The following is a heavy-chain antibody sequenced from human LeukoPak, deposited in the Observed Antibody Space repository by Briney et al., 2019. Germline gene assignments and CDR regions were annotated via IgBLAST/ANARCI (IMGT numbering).Heavy chain of an antibody. J-gene: IGHJ3*02. CDR2: ISAYNGNT. Sequence: ASVKVSCKASGYTFTSYGISWVRQAPGQGLEWMGWISAYNGNTNYAQKLQGRVTMTTDTSTSTAYMELSSLRSEDTAVYYCATASGSYVAFDIWGQGTMVTVSS. V-gene: IGHV1-18*01. CDR3: ATASGSYVAFDI. D-gene: IGHD1-26*01. CDR1: GYTFTSYG.